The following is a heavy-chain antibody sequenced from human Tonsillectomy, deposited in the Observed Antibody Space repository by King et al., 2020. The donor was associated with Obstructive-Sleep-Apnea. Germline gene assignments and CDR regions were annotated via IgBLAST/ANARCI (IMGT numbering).Heavy chain of an antibody. V-gene: IGHV4-59*01. J-gene: IGHJ4*02. CDR2: IYYSGST. D-gene: IGHD6-6*01. Sequence: QLQESGPGLVKPSETLSLTCTVSGGSISSYYWSWIRQPPGKGLEWIGYIYYSGSTNYNPSLKSRVTISVDTSKNQFSLKLNSVTAADTAVYYCARGSSGSSSAWRPSSYTSGRLASDYFDYWGQGTLVTVSS. CDR3: ARGSSGSSSAWRPSSYTSGRLASDYFDY. CDR1: GGSISSYY.